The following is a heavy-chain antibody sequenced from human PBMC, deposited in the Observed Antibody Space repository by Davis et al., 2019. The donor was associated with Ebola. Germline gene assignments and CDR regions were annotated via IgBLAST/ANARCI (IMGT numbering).Heavy chain of an antibody. CDR2: ISGSGGST. J-gene: IGHJ6*02. CDR3: AKDYDFWSGYYLDYYGMDV. Sequence: GESLKISCAASGFTFSSYGMHWVRQAPGKGLEWVSAISGSGGSTYYADSVKGRFTISRDNSKNTLYLQMNSLRAEDTAVYYCAKDYDFWSGYYLDYYGMDVWGQGTTVTVSS. CDR1: GFTFSSYG. V-gene: IGHV3-23*01. D-gene: IGHD3-3*01.